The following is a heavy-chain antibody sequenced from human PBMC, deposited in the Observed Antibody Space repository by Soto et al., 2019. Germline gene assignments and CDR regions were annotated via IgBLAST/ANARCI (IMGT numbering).Heavy chain of an antibody. V-gene: IGHV4-34*01. CDR2: INHSGST. J-gene: IGHJ4*02. D-gene: IGHD1-26*01. Sequence: QVQLQQWGAGLLKPSETLSLTCAVYGGSFSGYYWSWIRQPPGKGLEWIGEINHSGSTNYNPSLKSRVTISVDTSKNQFSLKLSSVTAADMAVYYCARGSRSYYSYWGQGTLVTVSS. CDR3: ARGSRSYYSY. CDR1: GGSFSGYY.